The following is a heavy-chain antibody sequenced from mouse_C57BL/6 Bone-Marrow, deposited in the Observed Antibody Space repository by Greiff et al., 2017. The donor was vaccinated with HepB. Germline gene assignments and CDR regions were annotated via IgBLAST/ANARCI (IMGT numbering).Heavy chain of an antibody. D-gene: IGHD1-1*01. V-gene: IGHV7-3*01. J-gene: IGHJ4*01. CDR2: IRNKANGYTT. CDR3: ARSPYYYGSSYEAMDY. Sequence: EVKLVESGGGLVQPGGFTFTDYYMSWVRQPPGKALEWLGFIRNKANGYTTEYSASVKGRFTISRDNSQSILYLQMNALRAEDSATYYCARSPYYYGSSYEAMDYWGQGTSVTVSS. CDR1: FTFTDYY.